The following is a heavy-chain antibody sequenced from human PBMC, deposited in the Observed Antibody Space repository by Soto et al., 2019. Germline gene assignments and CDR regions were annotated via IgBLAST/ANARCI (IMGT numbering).Heavy chain of an antibody. CDR3: ARVAPSAAHLDY. V-gene: IGHV3-74*01. J-gene: IGHJ4*02. CDR1: GFTFSSYC. CDR2: INSDGSST. Sequence: GGSLRLSRAASGFTFSSYCMHWVRQAPGKGLVWVSRINSDGSSTSYADSVKGRFTISRDNAKNTLYLQMNSLRAEDTAVYYCARVAPSAAHLDYWGQGTLVTVSS. D-gene: IGHD6-13*01.